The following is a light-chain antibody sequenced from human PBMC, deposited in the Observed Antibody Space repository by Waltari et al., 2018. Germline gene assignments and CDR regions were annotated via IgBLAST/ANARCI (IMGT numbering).Light chain of an antibody. Sequence: DIQMTQSPSTLSASVGDRVTITCRASQSISSWLAWYQQKPGKAPKLLLYKASSLQSGVPSRFSGSGSGTEFTLTISSLQPDDFATYYCHQYNSYRTFGQGTKVEIK. V-gene: IGKV1-5*03. CDR1: QSISSW. CDR2: KAS. J-gene: IGKJ1*01. CDR3: HQYNSYRT.